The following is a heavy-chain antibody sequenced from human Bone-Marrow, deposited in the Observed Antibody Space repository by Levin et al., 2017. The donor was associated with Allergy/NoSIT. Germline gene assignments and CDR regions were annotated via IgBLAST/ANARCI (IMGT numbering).Heavy chain of an antibody. CDR1: GYSFSNYW. J-gene: IGHJ4*02. V-gene: IGHV5-51*01. CDR3: ARPAYSSSWGDFDY. Sequence: GESLKISCQASGYSFSNYWIAWVRLMPGKGLEYMGIIYPGDSDTRYSPSFQGQVTISADKSIDTAYLQWRSLKASDTAIYYCARPAYSSSWGDFDYWGQGTLVTVSS. CDR2: IYPGDSDT. D-gene: IGHD6-13*01.